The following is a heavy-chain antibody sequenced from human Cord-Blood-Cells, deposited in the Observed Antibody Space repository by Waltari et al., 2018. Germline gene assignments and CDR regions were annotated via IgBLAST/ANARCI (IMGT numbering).Heavy chain of an antibody. CDR3: ARPLVGTATRAWYFDL. CDR1: GGSISSSSYY. Sequence: QLKLQESGPGLVKPSETLSLTCTVSGGSISSSSYYCGWIRQPPGKGLDWIGCIYYSGSTYYNPSLKSRVTISVDTSKNQFSLKLSSVTAADTAVYYCARPLVGTATRAWYFDLWGRGTLVTVSS. J-gene: IGHJ2*01. CDR2: IYYSGST. V-gene: IGHV4-39*01. D-gene: IGHD7-27*01.